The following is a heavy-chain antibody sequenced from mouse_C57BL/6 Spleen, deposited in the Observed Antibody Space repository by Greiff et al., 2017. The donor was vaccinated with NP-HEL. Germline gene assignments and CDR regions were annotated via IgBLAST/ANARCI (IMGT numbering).Heavy chain of an antibody. CDR2: IDPETGGT. CDR3: TRGTTVPYYYAMDY. Sequence: VQLQQSGAELVRPGASVTLSCKASGYTFTDYEMHWVKQTPVHGLEWIGAIDPETGGTAYNQKFKGKAILTADKSSSTAYMELRSLTSEDSAVYYCTRGTTVPYYYAMDYWGQGTSVTVSS. D-gene: IGHD1-1*01. V-gene: IGHV1-15*01. J-gene: IGHJ4*01. CDR1: GYTFTDYE.